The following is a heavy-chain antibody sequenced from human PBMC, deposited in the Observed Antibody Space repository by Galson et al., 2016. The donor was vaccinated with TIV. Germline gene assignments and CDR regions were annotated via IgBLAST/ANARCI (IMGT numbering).Heavy chain of an antibody. CDR3: ARATNYYDNWFDP. Sequence: ASGGKFSSYVISWVRQAPGQGLEWMGRIIPIFGTTKYAQKFQGRVMITADESTDTAYVELNSLTSEDTAVYYCARATNYYDNWFDPWGQGTMVTVSS. CDR1: GGKFSSYV. V-gene: IGHV1-69*15. J-gene: IGHJ5*02. D-gene: IGHD3-22*01. CDR2: IIPIFGTT.